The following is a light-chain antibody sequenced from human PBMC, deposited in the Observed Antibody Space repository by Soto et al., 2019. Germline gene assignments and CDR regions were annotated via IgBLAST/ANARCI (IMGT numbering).Light chain of an antibody. V-gene: IGLV1-44*01. CDR1: GPNIGSHI. Sequence: QSVLTQPPSVSGTPGQTVTISCSGGGPNIGSHIVNWYQQLPGTAPRLLLYANVQRPSGVPARFSGYRSGTTASLAISGLQSEDEGDYYCAAWDDSLIGVLFGGGTQLTVL. CDR3: AAWDDSLIGVL. CDR2: ANV. J-gene: IGLJ7*01.